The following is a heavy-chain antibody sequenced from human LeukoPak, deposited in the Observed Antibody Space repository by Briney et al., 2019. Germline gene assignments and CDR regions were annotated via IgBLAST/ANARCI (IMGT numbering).Heavy chain of an antibody. Sequence: GGSLRLSCAASGFTFSSYWMHWVRQAPGKGLVWLSRINRDGSSTTYADSVKGRFTISRDNSKNTLYLQMNSLRAEDTAVYYCAKDREVAGTVYYFDYWGQGTLVTVSS. J-gene: IGHJ4*02. CDR2: INRDGSST. CDR1: GFTFSSYW. CDR3: AKDREVAGTVYYFDY. D-gene: IGHD6-19*01. V-gene: IGHV3-74*01.